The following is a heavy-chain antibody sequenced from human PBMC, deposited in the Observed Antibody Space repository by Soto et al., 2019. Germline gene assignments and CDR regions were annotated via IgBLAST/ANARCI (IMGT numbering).Heavy chain of an antibody. D-gene: IGHD3-22*01. CDR1: GGSVSSGSYY. V-gene: IGHV4-61*01. CDR3: ARVTHYYDSSGYYRYFDY. Sequence: QVQLQESGPGLVKPSETLSLTCTVSGGSVSSGSYYWSWIRQPPGKGLEWIGYIYYSGSTNYNPSLKSRVTISVDTSKHQFSLKLSSVTAADTAVYYCARVTHYYDSSGYYRYFDYWGQGTLVTVSS. CDR2: IYYSGST. J-gene: IGHJ4*02.